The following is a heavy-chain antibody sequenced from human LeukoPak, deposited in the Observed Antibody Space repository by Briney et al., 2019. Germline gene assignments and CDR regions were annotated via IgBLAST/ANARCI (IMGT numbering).Heavy chain of an antibody. V-gene: IGHV4-34*01. CDR3: ARAAITMVRGVIITRYFDY. Sequence: PSETLSLTCAVYGGSFSGYYWSWIRQPPGKGLEWIGEIKHSGSTNYNPSLKSRVTISVDTSKNQFSLKLSSVTAADTAVYYCARAAITMVRGVIITRYFDYWGQGTLVTVSS. J-gene: IGHJ4*02. D-gene: IGHD3-10*01. CDR2: IKHSGST. CDR1: GGSFSGYY.